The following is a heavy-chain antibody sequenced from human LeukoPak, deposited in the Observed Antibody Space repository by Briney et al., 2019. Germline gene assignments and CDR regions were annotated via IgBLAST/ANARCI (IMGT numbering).Heavy chain of an antibody. CDR3: ARVSSYGSGSYYHPWIDY. CDR2: IKQDGNEK. J-gene: IGHJ4*02. D-gene: IGHD3-10*01. V-gene: IGHV3-7*01. CDR1: GFTFSTYW. Sequence: SGGSLRLSCAASGFTFSTYWMSWVRQAPGKGLEWVANIKQDGNEKYYVDSVKGRFTISRDNAKNSLYMQMNSLRAEDTAVYYCARVSSYGSGSYYHPWIDYWGQGTLVTVSS.